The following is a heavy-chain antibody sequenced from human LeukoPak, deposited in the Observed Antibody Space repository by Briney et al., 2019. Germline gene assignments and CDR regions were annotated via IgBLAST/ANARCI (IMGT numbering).Heavy chain of an antibody. J-gene: IGHJ6*02. V-gene: IGHV1-2*02. CDR3: ARSGGDYYYGMDV. Sequence: ASVKVSCKASGYTFTCYYMHWVRQAPGQGLEWMGWINPNSGGTNYAQKFQGRVTMTRDTSISTAYMELSRLRSDDTAVYYCARSGGDYYYGMDVWGQGTTVTVSS. CDR1: GYTFTCYY. D-gene: IGHD4-17*01. CDR2: INPNSGGT.